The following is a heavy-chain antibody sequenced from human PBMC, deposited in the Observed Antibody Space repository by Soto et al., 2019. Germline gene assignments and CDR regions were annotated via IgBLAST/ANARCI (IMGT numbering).Heavy chain of an antibody. CDR3: AREEVVPTTWFYDGLDV. CDR2: ITYDGSNT. CDR1: GFTFSNYA. Sequence: QVQLVESGGGVVQPGRSPRLSCAASGFTFSNYAMHWVRQAPGKGLEWVAVITYDGSNTYYADSVKGRFTISRDNFKNTLFLQMNNLRVEDMAVYYCAREEVVPTTWFYDGLDVWGQGTTVTVSS. D-gene: IGHD2-15*01. J-gene: IGHJ6*02. V-gene: IGHV3-30-3*01.